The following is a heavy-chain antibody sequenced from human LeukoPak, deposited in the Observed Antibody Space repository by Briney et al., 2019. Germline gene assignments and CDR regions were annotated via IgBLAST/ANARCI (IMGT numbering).Heavy chain of an antibody. CDR2: ISSSSSYI. Sequence: GGSLRLSCAASGFTFSSYSMNWVRQAPGKGLEWVSSISSSSSYIYYADSVKGRFTISRDNAKNSLYLQMNSLIPEDTALYYCAKPQEADLWVPDYWGQGTLVTVSS. V-gene: IGHV3-21*01. J-gene: IGHJ4*02. D-gene: IGHD3-3*01. CDR1: GFTFSSYS. CDR3: AKPQEADLWVPDY.